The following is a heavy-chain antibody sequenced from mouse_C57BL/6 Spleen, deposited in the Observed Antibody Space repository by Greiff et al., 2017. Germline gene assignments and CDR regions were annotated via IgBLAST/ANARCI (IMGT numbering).Heavy chain of an antibody. V-gene: IGHV1-74*01. Sequence: QVELQQPGSELVKPGASVKVSYKASVYPFTSYWTHWVKQRPGQGLEWIGRIHPSDSDTNYNQKFKGKATLTVDKSSSTAYMQLSSLTSEDSAVYYCAKIEGDSWGQGTLVTVSA. CDR2: IHPSDSDT. J-gene: IGHJ3*01. D-gene: IGHD3-2*01. CDR1: VYPFTSYW. CDR3: AKIEGDS.